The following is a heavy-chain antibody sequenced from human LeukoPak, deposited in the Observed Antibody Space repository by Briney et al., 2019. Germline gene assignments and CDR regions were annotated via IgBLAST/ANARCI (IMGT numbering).Heavy chain of an antibody. V-gene: IGHV3-30*03. CDR2: ISYDGSNK. Sequence: PGRSLRLSCAASGFTFSSYSIHWVRQAPGKGLEWVAVISYDGSNKYYADSVKGRFIISRDDAKKSMYLQMNSLRVEDTAVYFCARYSEVYYYVDVWGTGTTVTVSS. CDR3: ARYSEVYYYVDV. J-gene: IGHJ6*03. D-gene: IGHD2-21*01. CDR1: GFTFSSYS.